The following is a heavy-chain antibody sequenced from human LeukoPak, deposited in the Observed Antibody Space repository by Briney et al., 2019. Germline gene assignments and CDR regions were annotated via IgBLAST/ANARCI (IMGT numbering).Heavy chain of an antibody. J-gene: IGHJ4*02. CDR2: VSRDGSNK. CDR3: AKAQRDVRWLQLAALDY. Sequence: QPGRSLRLSCAASGFTFSSYGIHWVRQAPGKGLEWVAVVSRDGSNKYYADSVRGRFTLSRDNSKNTLYLQMDSLRPEDTAVYYCAKAQRDVRWLQLAALDYWGQGTLVIVSS. V-gene: IGHV3-30*18. D-gene: IGHD5-24*01. CDR1: GFTFSSYG.